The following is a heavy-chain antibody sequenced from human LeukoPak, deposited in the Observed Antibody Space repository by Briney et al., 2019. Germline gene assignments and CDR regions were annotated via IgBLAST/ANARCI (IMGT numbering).Heavy chain of an antibody. CDR1: GGTFSSYA. V-gene: IGHV1-69*13. CDR3: ASSSLPSDAFGI. CDR2: IIPIFGTA. Sequence: GASVKVSCKASGGTFSSYAISWVRQAPGQGLEWMGGIIPIFGTANYAQKFQGRVTITADESTSTAYMELSSLRSEDTAVYYCASSSLPSDAFGIWGQGTMVTVSS. J-gene: IGHJ3*02. D-gene: IGHD2-15*01.